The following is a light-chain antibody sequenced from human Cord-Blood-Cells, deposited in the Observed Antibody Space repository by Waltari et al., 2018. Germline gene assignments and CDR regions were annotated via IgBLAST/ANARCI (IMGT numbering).Light chain of an antibody. V-gene: IGLV1-47*01. J-gene: IGLJ3*02. Sequence: QSVLTQPPSASGNPGQRVTISCSGRSPNIGSNYVYWYQQLPGTAPNLLIYRNNQRPAGVPDRFSGSKSGTSASLAISGLRSEDEADYYCAAWDDSLSGPVWVFGGGTKLTVL. CDR2: RNN. CDR1: SPNIGSNY. CDR3: AAWDDSLSGPVWV.